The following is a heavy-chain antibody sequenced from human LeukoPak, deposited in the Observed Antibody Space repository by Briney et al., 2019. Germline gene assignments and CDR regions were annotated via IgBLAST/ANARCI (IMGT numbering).Heavy chain of an antibody. Sequence: GALRLSCAASGFTFSSYAMSWVRQAPGKGLEWVSAISGSGGSTYYADSVKGRLTISRDNSKNTLYLHMSSLRPEDTAVYFCVKDIMGSTDYYYGLDVWGQGTTVTVSS. CDR1: GFTFSSYA. V-gene: IGHV3-23*01. J-gene: IGHJ6*02. D-gene: IGHD3-10*01. CDR2: ISGSGGST. CDR3: VKDIMGSTDYYYGLDV.